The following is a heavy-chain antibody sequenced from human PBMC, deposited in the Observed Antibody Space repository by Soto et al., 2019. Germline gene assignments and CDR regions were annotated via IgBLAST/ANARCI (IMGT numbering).Heavy chain of an antibody. CDR2: IKTRSEGVST. CDR3: TTGSDEGY. V-gene: IGHV3-15*07. CDR1: GFAFSSAW. Sequence: EVQLVESGGGLVKPGESLRLSCAASGFAFSSAWMNWVRQAPGKGLEWVGRIKTRSEGVSTQYPAPVRDRFTISRDDSKNTLSLQLSGLKIEDTAVYYCTTGSDEGYWGQGTRVTVSS. J-gene: IGHJ4*02.